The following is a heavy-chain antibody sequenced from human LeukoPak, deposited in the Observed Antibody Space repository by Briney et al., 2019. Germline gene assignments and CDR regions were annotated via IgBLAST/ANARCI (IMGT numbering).Heavy chain of an antibody. CDR2: FDPGSGEI. Sequence: ASVKVSCKVSGYSLTKLSTHWVRQAPGKGLVWMGGFDPGSGEIIYEQKFQDRVTMTEDTSTDTAYMELSSLRSEDTALYYCATGTHYDLLPFWGQGTLVTVSS. CDR3: ATGTHYDLLPF. D-gene: IGHD3-9*01. V-gene: IGHV1-24*01. CDR1: GYSLTKLS. J-gene: IGHJ4*02.